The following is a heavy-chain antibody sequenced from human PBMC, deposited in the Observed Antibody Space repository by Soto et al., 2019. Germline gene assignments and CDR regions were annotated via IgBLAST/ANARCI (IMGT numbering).Heavy chain of an antibody. CDR3: ARAGKYYYGSGSPYYYGMDV. V-gene: IGHV1-18*04. J-gene: IGHJ6*02. Sequence: QVQLVQSGAEVKKPGASVKVSCKASGYPFTSYGVSWVRQAPGRGLEWMGWISGYNGNTNYAQKLQGRVTMTTDTSTSTAYMELRSLRSDDTAVYYCARAGKYYYGSGSPYYYGMDVWGQGITVTVSS. CDR2: ISGYNGNT. D-gene: IGHD3-10*01. CDR1: GYPFTSYG.